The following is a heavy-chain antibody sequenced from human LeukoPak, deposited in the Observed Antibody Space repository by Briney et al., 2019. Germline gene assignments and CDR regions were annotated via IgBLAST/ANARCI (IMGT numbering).Heavy chain of an antibody. J-gene: IGHJ4*02. CDR2: INHSGST. CDR1: GWSFSGYY. CDR3: ARSIFGVVIISRYFDY. D-gene: IGHD3-3*01. V-gene: IGHV4-34*01. Sequence: SETLSLTCAVYGWSFSGYYWSWIRQPPGKGLEWIGEINHSGSTNYNPSLKSRVTISVDTSKNQFSLKLSSVTAADTAVYYCARSIFGVVIISRYFDYWGQGTLVTVSS.